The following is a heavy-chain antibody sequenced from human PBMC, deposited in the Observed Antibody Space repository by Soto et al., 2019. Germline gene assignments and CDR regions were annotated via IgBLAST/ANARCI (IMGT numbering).Heavy chain of an antibody. Sequence: PSETLSLTCAVYGGSFSGYYWSWIRQPPGKGLEWIGEINHSGSTNYNPSLKSRVTISVDTSKNQFSLKLSSVTAADTAVYYCARGSGLTGYYRNYYCGMDVWGQGTTVTVSS. J-gene: IGHJ6*02. D-gene: IGHD3-9*01. CDR3: ARGSGLTGYYRNYYCGMDV. V-gene: IGHV4-34*01. CDR1: GGSFSGYY. CDR2: INHSGST.